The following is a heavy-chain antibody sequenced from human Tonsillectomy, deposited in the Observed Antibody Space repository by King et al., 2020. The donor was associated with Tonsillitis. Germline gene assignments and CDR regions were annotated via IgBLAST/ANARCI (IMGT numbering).Heavy chain of an antibody. CDR2: ITDGDGET. CDR3: AKERTVTTIAFDY. V-gene: IGHV3-23*04. J-gene: IGHJ4*02. CDR1: GFTFGSYD. D-gene: IGHD4-17*01. Sequence: VQLVESGGGLVQPGGSLRLSCAASGFTFGSYDMSWVRQAPGKGLEWVSAITDGDGETYYADSVKGRFAISRDDSKNTLYLQMDSLRAEDTAVYYCAKERTVTTIAFDYWCQGALVTVSS.